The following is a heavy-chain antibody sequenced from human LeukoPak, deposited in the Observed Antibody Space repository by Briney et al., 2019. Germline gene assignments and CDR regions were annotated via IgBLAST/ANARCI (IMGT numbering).Heavy chain of an antibody. V-gene: IGHV4-34*01. D-gene: IGHD3-22*01. CDR2: INHSGST. CDR3: ARVSYYYDSSGYYGLGIFDY. Sequence: SETLSLTCAVYGGSFSGYYWSWIRQPPGKGLEWIGEINHSGSTNYNPSLKSRVTISVETSKNQFSLKLRSVTAADTAVYYCARVSYYYDSSGYYGLGIFDYWGQGTLVTVSS. CDR1: GGSFSGYY. J-gene: IGHJ4*02.